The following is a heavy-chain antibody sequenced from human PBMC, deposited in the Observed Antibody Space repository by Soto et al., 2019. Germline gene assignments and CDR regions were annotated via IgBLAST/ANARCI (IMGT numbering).Heavy chain of an antibody. CDR2: AYYRSKWYH. V-gene: IGHV6-1*01. CDR1: GDTVSSNTAA. D-gene: IGHD6-13*01. J-gene: IGHJ4*02. CDR3: TREPGMPRSSWFHFDY. Sequence: SQTLSLTCAISGDTVSSNTAAWNWIRQSPSRGLEWLGRAYYRSKWYHDYAVSVESRVTFYPDTTKNQFSLLLYSVTPEETAVSYRTREPGMPRSSWFHFDYWGQGTLVTVSS.